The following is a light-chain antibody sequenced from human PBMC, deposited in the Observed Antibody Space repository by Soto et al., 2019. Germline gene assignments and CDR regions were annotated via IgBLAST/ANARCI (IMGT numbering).Light chain of an antibody. CDR1: QSLLHSNGYNY. V-gene: IGKV2-28*01. J-gene: IGKJ2*01. CDR2: LGS. Sequence: IVMTQSPLSLPVTPGEPASISCRSSQSLLHSNGYNYLDWYLQKPGQSPQLLIYLGSNRASGVPDRFSGSGSGTDFTLKFSRVEADEVGVYYCLQALQTPYTFGQGTKLVIK. CDR3: LQALQTPYT.